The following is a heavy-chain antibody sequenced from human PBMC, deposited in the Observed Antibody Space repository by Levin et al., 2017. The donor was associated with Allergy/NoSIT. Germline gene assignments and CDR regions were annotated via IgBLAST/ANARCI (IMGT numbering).Heavy chain of an antibody. CDR2: INPNSGGT. CDR1: GYTFTGYY. D-gene: IGHD3-22*01. V-gene: IGHV1-2*02. Sequence: GESLKISCKASGYTFTGYYMHWVRQAPGQGLEWMGWINPNSGGTNYAQKFQGRVTMTRDTSISTAYMELSRLRSDDTAVYYCASWTYYYDSSGYYYSGDAFDIWGQGTMVTVSS. CDR3: ASWTYYYDSSGYYYSGDAFDI. J-gene: IGHJ3*02.